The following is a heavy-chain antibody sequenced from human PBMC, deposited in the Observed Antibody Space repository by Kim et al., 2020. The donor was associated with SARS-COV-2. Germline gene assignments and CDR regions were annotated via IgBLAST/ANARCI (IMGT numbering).Heavy chain of an antibody. V-gene: IGHV3-30*01. CDR2: NK. CDR3: ARENNAFDV. J-gene: IGHJ3*01. Sequence: NKYYADSVKGRFTLARDNSQNTLSLQMDSLRPEDTAIYYCARENNAFDVWGQGTLVTVSS.